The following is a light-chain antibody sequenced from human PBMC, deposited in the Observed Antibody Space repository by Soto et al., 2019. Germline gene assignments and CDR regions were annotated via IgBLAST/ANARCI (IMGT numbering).Light chain of an antibody. CDR3: QQYNNWPPYT. V-gene: IGKV3-15*01. CDR1: QSVRSD. CDR2: GES. J-gene: IGKJ2*01. Sequence: EIRMTQSPVTLSVSKGERATLSCRASQSVRSDLAWHQQKPGQAPRLLIYGESTRATGIPARFSGSGSGTAFTLTISSLQSEDFAVYYCQQYNNWPPYTFGQGTKVDIK.